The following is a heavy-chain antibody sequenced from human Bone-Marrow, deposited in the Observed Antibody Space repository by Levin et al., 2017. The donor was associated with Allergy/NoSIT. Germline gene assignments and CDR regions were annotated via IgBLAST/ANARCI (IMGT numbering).Heavy chain of an antibody. CDR2: INPNSGGT. CDR3: ARGHQPLLSIWFDP. Sequence: GASVKVSCKASGYTFTGYYMHWVRQAPGQGLEWMGWINPNSGGTNYAQKFQGRVTMTRDTSISTAYMELSRLRSDDTAVYYGARGHQPLLSIWFDPWGQGTLVTVSS. D-gene: IGHD2-21*02. J-gene: IGHJ5*02. V-gene: IGHV1-2*02. CDR1: GYTFTGYY.